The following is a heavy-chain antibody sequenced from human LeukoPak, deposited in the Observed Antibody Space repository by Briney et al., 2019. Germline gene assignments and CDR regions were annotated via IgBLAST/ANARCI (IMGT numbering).Heavy chain of an antibody. CDR2: IIPIFGTA. D-gene: IGHD3-10*01. V-gene: IGHV1-69*05. CDR3: AVYGSGSYYNEGLYYLDY. CDR1: GGTFSSYA. Sequence: GASVKVSCKASGGTFSSYAISWVRQAPGQGLEWMGGIIPIFGTANHAQKFQGRVTITTDESTSTAYMELSSLRSEDTAVYYCAVYGSGSYYNEGLYYLDYWGQGTLVTVSS. J-gene: IGHJ4*02.